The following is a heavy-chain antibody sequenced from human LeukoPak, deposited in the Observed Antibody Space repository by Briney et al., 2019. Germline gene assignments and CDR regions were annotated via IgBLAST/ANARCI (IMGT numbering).Heavy chain of an antibody. J-gene: IGHJ4*02. CDR3: ARAEPYCSGGSCYLN. V-gene: IGHV4-39*07. D-gene: IGHD2-15*01. CDR1: GVSISSSNSY. Sequence: SETLSLTCTVSGVSISSSNSYWGWIRQPPGKEREGIASIYYTGNTYSNPSLKSRVTISVDTSKNQFSLTLSSVTAADTAVYYCARAEPYCSGGSCYLNWGQGTLVTVSS. CDR2: IYYTGNT.